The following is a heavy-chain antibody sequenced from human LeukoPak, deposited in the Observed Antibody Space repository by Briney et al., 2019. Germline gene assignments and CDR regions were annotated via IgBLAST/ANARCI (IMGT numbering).Heavy chain of an antibody. V-gene: IGHV4-34*01. CDR3: ARGVVVVAATSEPFDY. Sequence: SETLSLTCAVYGGSFSGYYWSWIRQPPGKGLEWIGEINHSGSTNYNPSLKSRVTISVHTSKNQFSLKLSSVTAADTAVYYCARGVVVVAATSEPFDYWGQGTLVTVSS. D-gene: IGHD2-15*01. J-gene: IGHJ4*02. CDR1: GGSFSGYY. CDR2: INHSGST.